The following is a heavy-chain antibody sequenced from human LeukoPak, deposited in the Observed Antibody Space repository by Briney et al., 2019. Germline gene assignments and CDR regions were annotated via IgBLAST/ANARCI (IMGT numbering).Heavy chain of an antibody. CDR1: GFTFSSYD. CDR2: IGTAGDT. D-gene: IGHD3-10*01. Sequence: GGSLRLSCAASGFTFSSYDMHWVRQATGKGLEWVSAIGTAGDTYYPGSVKGRFTISRENAKNSLYLQTNSLRAGDTAVYYCARGSKSMVRGVGDAFDIWGQGTMVTVSS. J-gene: IGHJ3*02. V-gene: IGHV3-13*01. CDR3: ARGSKSMVRGVGDAFDI.